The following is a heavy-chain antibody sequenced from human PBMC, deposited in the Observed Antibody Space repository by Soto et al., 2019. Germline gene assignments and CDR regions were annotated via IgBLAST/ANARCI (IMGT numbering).Heavy chain of an antibody. V-gene: IGHV3-23*01. CDR2: ISGSGGST. D-gene: IGHD6-19*01. J-gene: IGHJ5*02. CDR1: GFTFSSYA. CDR3: AKRGGRAVAGSGWFDP. Sequence: EVQLLESGGGLVQPGGSLRLSCAASGFTFSSYAMSWVRQAPGKGLEWVSAISGSGGSTYYADSVTGRFTISRNNSKNTLYLQMNSLRAEDTAVYYCAKRGGRAVAGSGWFDPWGQGTLVTVSS.